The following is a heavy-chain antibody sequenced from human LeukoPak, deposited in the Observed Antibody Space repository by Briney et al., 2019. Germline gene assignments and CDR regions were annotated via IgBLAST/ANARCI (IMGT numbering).Heavy chain of an antibody. CDR3: AKDRWGGDAFDV. D-gene: IGHD7-27*01. V-gene: IGHV3-23*01. CDR1: GFTFSSYA. Sequence: GGSLRLSCAASGFTFSSYAMSWVRQAPGKGLEWVSAISGGGARTYYVDSVKGRFTISRDDSKNTLYLQMNNLRAEDTALYYCAKDRWGGDAFDVWGQGTMVTVSS. CDR2: ISGGGART. J-gene: IGHJ3*01.